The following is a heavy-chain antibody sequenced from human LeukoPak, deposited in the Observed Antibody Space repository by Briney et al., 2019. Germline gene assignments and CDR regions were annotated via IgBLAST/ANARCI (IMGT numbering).Heavy chain of an antibody. CDR1: GYTFTGYY. Sequence: GASVKVSCKASGYTFTGYYMHWVRQAPGQGLEWMGIINPSGGSTSYAQKFQGRVTMTRDTSTSTVYMELSSLRSEDTAVYYCARDRLKSSSWYEEYYFDYWGQGTLVTVSS. J-gene: IGHJ4*02. CDR3: ARDRLKSSSWYEEYYFDY. D-gene: IGHD6-13*01. V-gene: IGHV1-46*01. CDR2: INPSGGST.